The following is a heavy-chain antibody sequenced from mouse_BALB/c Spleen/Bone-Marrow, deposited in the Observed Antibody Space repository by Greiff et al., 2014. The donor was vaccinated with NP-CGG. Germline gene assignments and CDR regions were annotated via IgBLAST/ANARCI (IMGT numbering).Heavy chain of an antibody. D-gene: IGHD1-1*01. V-gene: IGHV5-15*02. J-gene: IGHJ1*01. CDR2: NSNLAYSI. CDR1: GFTFSDYG. Sequence: VQLQQSGGGLVQPGGSRKLSCAASGFTFSDYGMAWVRQAPGKGPEWVAFNSNLAYSIYYADTVTGRFTISRENAKNTLYLEMSSLRSEDTAMYYCARDQVYYYGSSYGYFDVWGAGTTVTVSS. CDR3: ARDQVYYYGSSYGYFDV.